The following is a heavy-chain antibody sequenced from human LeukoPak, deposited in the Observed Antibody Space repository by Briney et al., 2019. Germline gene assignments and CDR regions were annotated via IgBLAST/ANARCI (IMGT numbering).Heavy chain of an antibody. CDR2: IRSKANSYAT. J-gene: IGHJ4*02. CDR3: APADEQHLDG. D-gene: IGHD6-13*01. CDR1: GFTFSGSA. Sequence: GGSLTLSCAASGFTFSGSAMHWVRQASGKGLEWVGRIRSKANSYATAYAASVKGRFTISRDDSKNTAYLQMNSLKTEDAAVYYCAPADEQHLDGWGQGTLVTVSS. V-gene: IGHV3-73*01.